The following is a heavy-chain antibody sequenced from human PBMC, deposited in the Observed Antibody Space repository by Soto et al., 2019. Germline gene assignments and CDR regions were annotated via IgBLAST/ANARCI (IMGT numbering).Heavy chain of an antibody. J-gene: IGHJ4*02. CDR1: GFTFSSYA. D-gene: IGHD4-17*01. CDR3: AKDFTVTTWDYFDY. Sequence: EVQLLESGGGLVQPGGSLRLSCAASGFTFSSYAMSWVRQAPGKGLEWVSAISGSGGSTYYADSVKGRFTISRDNSKNTLDLEMNRLRAEDPAVYYWAKDFTVTTWDYFDYWGQGTLVTVSS. V-gene: IGHV3-23*01. CDR2: ISGSGGST.